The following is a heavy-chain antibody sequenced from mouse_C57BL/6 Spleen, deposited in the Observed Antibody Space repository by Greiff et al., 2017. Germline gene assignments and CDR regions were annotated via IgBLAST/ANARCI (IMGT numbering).Heavy chain of an antibody. CDR2: IDPSDSET. CDR1: GYTFTSYW. CDR3: ARAQYYGSSHWYFDV. Sequence: QVQLQQPGAELVRPGSSVKLSCKASGYTFTSYWMHWVKQRPIQGLEWIGNIDPSDSETHYNQKFKDKATLTVDKSSSTAYMQLSGLTSEDSAVYYCARAQYYGSSHWYFDVWGTGTTVTVSS. J-gene: IGHJ1*03. D-gene: IGHD1-1*01. V-gene: IGHV1-52*01.